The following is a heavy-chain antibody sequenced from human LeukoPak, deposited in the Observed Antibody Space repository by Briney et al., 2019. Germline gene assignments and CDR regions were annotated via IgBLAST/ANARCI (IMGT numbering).Heavy chain of an antibody. Sequence: SETLSLTCTVSRGSISSYYWSWIRQPAGKGLEWIGRIYTSGSTNYNPSLKSRVTMSVDTSKNQFSLKLSSVTAADTAVYYCARGVTVTPLYYYYYYMDVWGKGTTVTVSS. CDR2: IYTSGST. CDR1: RGSISSYY. CDR3: ARGVTVTPLYYYYYYMDV. D-gene: IGHD4-11*01. J-gene: IGHJ6*03. V-gene: IGHV4-4*07.